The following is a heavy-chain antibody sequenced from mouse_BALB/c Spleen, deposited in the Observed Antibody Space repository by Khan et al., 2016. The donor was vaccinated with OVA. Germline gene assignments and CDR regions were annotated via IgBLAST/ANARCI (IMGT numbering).Heavy chain of an antibody. V-gene: IGHV1S56*01. CDR3: ARRRGSMDY. J-gene: IGHJ4*01. CDR2: IFPGDGTT. CDR1: GYTFTSYD. Sequence: VQLQESGAEVVKSGASVKLSCKASGYTFTSYDLNWVRQRPEQGLEWIGWIFPGDGTTKYNEKFRGKATLTTDKSSSTAYIQLSRLTSEGSAVYFCARRRGSMDYWGQGTSVTVSS.